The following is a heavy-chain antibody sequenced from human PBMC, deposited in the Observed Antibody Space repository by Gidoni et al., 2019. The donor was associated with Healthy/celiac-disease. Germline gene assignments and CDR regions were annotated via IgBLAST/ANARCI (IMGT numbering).Heavy chain of an antibody. CDR2: ISGSGGST. J-gene: IGHJ4*02. Sequence: EVQLLESGGGLVQPGGSLRLSCAASGFTFRSEAMSWVRQAPGKGLEWVSAISGSGGSTYYAYSVKGRFTISRDNSKNTLYLQMNSLRAEDTAVYYCAKVWGRTYYFDYWGQGTLVTVSS. CDR1: GFTFRSEA. V-gene: IGHV3-23*01. D-gene: IGHD3-16*01. CDR3: AKVWGRTYYFDY.